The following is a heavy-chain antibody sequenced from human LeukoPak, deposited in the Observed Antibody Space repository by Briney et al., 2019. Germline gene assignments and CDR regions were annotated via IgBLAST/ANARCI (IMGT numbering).Heavy chain of an antibody. J-gene: IGHJ4*02. CDR1: GYTFTSYD. V-gene: IGHV1-8*01. Sequence: ASVKVSCKASGYTFTSYDINWARQATGQGLEWMGWMNSKSGNRGYAQTFQGRATMTRDTSVSTAYMELSGLTSEDTAVYYCARGRRPYGDYVAPDYWGQGTLVTVSS. D-gene: IGHD4-17*01. CDR2: MNSKSGNR. CDR3: ARGRRPYGDYVAPDY.